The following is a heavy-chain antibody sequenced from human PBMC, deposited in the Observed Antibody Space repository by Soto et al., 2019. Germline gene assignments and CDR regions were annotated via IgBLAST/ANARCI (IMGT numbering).Heavy chain of an antibody. V-gene: IGHV4-61*08. D-gene: IGHD4-17*01. CDR1: GGSISNGDYY. J-gene: IGHJ4*02. Sequence: SETLSLTCTVSGGSISNGDYYWSWIRQPPGKGLEWIGYIYYSGSTNYNPSLKSRVTISVDTSKNQFSLKLSSVTAADTAVYYCARRYGASFDYWGQGTLVTVSS. CDR2: IYYSGST. CDR3: ARRYGASFDY.